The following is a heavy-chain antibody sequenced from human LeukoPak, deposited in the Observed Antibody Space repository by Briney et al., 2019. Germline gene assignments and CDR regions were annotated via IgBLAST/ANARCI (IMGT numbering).Heavy chain of an antibody. V-gene: IGHV3-7*01. CDR2: INKDGSET. CDR1: GFTFSNYW. CDR3: VRELVVGPAEYFQN. J-gene: IGHJ1*01. Sequence: GGSLRLPCVASGFTFSNYWMAWIRHAPGRGLEWVANINKDGSETYYLDSVRGRFTISRDNAKNSLYLQMNSLGAEDTAVYYCVRELVVGPAEYFQNWGQGTLVTVSS. D-gene: IGHD2-15*01.